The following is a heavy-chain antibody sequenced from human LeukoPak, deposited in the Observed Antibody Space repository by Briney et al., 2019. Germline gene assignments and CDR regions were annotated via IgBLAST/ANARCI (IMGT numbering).Heavy chain of an antibody. CDR1: GYSFSTYW. CDR2: IYPGDSDT. D-gene: IGHD2-15*01. Sequence: GESLKISCEGSGYSFSTYWIGWVRHMPGKGLEWMGIIYPGDSDTRYSPSFQGQVTISADKSISTAYLQWSSLKASDTAMYYCARRGYCSGGTCFSAPFDYWGQGTLVTVSS. CDR3: ARRGYCSGGTCFSAPFDY. V-gene: IGHV5-51*01. J-gene: IGHJ4*02.